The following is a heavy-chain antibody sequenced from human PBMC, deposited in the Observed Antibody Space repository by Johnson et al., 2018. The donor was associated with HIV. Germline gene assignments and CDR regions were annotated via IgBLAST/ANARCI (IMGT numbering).Heavy chain of an antibody. CDR3: ARDRGTMIVVGSAFDI. J-gene: IGHJ3*02. D-gene: IGHD3-22*01. CDR1: GFTFSSYA. Sequence: VQLVESGGGVVQPGRSLRLSCAASGFTFSSYAMHWVRQAPGKGLEWVAVISSDGSNEYYGDAVRGRFIISRDSSKSALYLQMNSLRAGDTAVYYCARDRGTMIVVGSAFDIWGQGTRVTVSS. CDR2: ISSDGSNE. V-gene: IGHV3-30*04.